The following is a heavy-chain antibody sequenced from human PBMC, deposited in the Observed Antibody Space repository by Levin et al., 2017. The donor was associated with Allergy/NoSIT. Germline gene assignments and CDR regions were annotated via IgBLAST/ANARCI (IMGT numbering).Heavy chain of an antibody. D-gene: IGHD5-12*01. V-gene: IGHV3-30*18. J-gene: IGHJ4*02. CDR2: ISYDGSNK. CDR1: GFTFSSYG. CDR3: AKEPGRGYDWYLLDY. Sequence: GGSLRLSCAASGFTFSSYGMHWVRQAPGKGLEWVAVISYDGSNKYYADSVKGRFTISRDNSKNTLYLQMNSLRAEDTAVYYCAKEPGRGYDWYLLDYWGQGTLVTVSS.